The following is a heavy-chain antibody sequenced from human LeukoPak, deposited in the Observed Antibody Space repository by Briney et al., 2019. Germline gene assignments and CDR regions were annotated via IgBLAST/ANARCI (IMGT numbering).Heavy chain of an antibody. V-gene: IGHV4-38-2*01. Sequence: KPSETLSLTCGVSGYYIRNGYFWGWIRQPPGKGLEWIGSIHHSGKSDYTPSFKSRVTISVDTSKNQFALRLSSLTASDTAVYYCASVFASPPRVFDNWGQGILVTVSS. D-gene: IGHD3-10*02. CDR1: GYYIRNGYF. J-gene: IGHJ4*02. CDR2: IHHSGKS. CDR3: ASVFASPPRVFDN.